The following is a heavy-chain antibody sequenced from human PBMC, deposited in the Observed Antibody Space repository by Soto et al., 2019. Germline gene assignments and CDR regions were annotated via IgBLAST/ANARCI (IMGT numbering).Heavy chain of an antibody. CDR1: GFTFDDYA. CDR2: ISWNSGSI. D-gene: IGHD6-13*01. V-gene: IGHV3-9*01. J-gene: IGHJ4*02. Sequence: EVQLVESGGGLVQPGRSLRLSCAASGFTFDDYAMHWVRQAPGKGLEWVSGISWNSGSIGYADSVKGRFTISRDNAKNSLYLQMNSLRAEDTALYYCATVGAAAGTLDYWGQGTLVTVSS. CDR3: ATVGAAAGTLDY.